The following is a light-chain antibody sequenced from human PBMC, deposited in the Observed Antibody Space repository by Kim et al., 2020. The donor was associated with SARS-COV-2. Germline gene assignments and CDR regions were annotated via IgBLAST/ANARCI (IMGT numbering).Light chain of an antibody. V-gene: IGLV3-1*01. CDR3: QAWDSSTVV. J-gene: IGLJ2*01. Sequence: GSPGQTARITCAGDKLGDKYACWYQQKPGQSPVLVIYQDSKRPSGIPERFSGSNSGNTATLTISGTQAMDEADYYCQAWDSSTVVFGGGTQLTVL. CDR1: KLGDKY. CDR2: QDS.